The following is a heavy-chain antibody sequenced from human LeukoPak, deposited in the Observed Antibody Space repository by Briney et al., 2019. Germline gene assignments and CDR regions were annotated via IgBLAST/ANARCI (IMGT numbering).Heavy chain of an antibody. CDR2: IYSDGST. D-gene: IGHD5-24*01. J-gene: IGHJ4*02. CDR1: GFTVSSNY. Sequence: GGSLRLSCAASGFTVSSNYMSWVRQAPGKGLEWVSVIYSDGSTDYADSVKGRLTISRDKSKNTLYLQMNSLRVEDTAVYYCAAPHRDGYNSRQFDYWGEGTLITVSS. CDR3: AAPHRDGYNSRQFDY. V-gene: IGHV3-66*01.